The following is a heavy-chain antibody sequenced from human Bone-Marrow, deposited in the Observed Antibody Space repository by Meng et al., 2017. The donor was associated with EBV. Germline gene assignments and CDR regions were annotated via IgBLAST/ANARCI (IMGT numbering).Heavy chain of an antibody. J-gene: IGHJ4*02. CDR1: GVSFSGYY. Sequence: VQLQQCVAGLLKPSEALSLTVAVYGVSFSGYYWSWIRQPPGKGLEWIGEINHSGSTNYTPSLKSRVTISVDTSKNQFSLKLNSVTTADTAVYYCAKSRSSTPGVVDYWGQGTLVTVSS. CDR3: AKSRSSTPGVVDY. D-gene: IGHD3-10*01. CDR2: INHSGST. V-gene: IGHV4-34*01.